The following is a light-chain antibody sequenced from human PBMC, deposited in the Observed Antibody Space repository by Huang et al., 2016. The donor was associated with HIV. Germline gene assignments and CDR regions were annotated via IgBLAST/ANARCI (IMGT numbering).Light chain of an antibody. Sequence: EIVLTQSPATLSLSPGERATLSCRASQSVSTYLAWYQQKPGQAPRLLIYEASNRATGIPARFSGSGSGTDFTLTISSLEPEDFAVYYCQQRSNWRGITFGPGTKVDIK. J-gene: IGKJ3*01. CDR2: EAS. CDR1: QSVSTY. V-gene: IGKV3-11*01. CDR3: QQRSNWRGIT.